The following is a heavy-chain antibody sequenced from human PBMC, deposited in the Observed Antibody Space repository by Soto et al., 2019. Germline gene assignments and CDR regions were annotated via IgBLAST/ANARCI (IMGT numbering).Heavy chain of an antibody. V-gene: IGHV1-46*01. CDR2: INPSGGNT. Sequence: ASVKVSCKASGYTFTSYYMHWVRQAPGQGLEWMGIINPSGGNTDYAQKFQGRVTMTRDTSTSTVYMELSSLRSDDTAVYYCARVAGPCDFDPWGQGTLVTVSS. CDR3: ARVAGPCDFDP. CDR1: GYTFTSYY. J-gene: IGHJ5*02.